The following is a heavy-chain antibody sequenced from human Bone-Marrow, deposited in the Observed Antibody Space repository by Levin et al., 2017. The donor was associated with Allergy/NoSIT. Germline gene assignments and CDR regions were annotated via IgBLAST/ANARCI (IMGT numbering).Heavy chain of an antibody. Sequence: SETLSLTCSVSGDSIRNPNYYWGWIRQPPGKGLEWLGIIFYSGTTYYKPSFKSRVTISEDSSKNQFSLRLRSVTAADTAVYYCARAYFYGLGSYLFYFDSWGQGSLVTVSS. CDR1: GDSIRNPNYY. V-gene: IGHV4-39*01. CDR3: ARAYFYGLGSYLFYFDS. J-gene: IGHJ4*02. D-gene: IGHD3-10*01. CDR2: IFYSGTT.